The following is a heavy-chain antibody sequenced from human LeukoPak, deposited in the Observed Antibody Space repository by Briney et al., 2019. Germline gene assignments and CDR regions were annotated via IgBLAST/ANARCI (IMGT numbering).Heavy chain of an antibody. CDR2: INYSGST. J-gene: IGHJ4*02. CDR3: ARFSPRAMGNYLDF. CDR1: GGSISSSSYY. D-gene: IGHD7-27*01. V-gene: IGHV4-39*07. Sequence: SETLSLTCTVSGGSISSSSYYWAWIRQSPGKGLEWIASINYSGSTYSNPSLKSRVTISVDTSKNQFSLKLSSVTAADTAVYYCARFSPRAMGNYLDFWGQGTLVTVSS.